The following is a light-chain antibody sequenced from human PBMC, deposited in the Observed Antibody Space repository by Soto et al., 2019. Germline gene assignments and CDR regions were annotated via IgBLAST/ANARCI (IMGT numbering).Light chain of an antibody. CDR2: AAS. V-gene: IGKV1-39*01. Sequence: DIQMTQSPSSLSASVGDRVTITCRASQSICSLLSWYQQRPGTAPKLLIYAASSLQRGVPSTFSGSGSGTEFTLTISSLQPEDFATYYCQQSNSSARTFGQGTKVDIK. CDR3: QQSNSSART. J-gene: IGKJ1*01. CDR1: QSICSL.